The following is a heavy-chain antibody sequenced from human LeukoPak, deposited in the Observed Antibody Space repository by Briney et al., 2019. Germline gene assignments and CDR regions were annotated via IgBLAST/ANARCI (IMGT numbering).Heavy chain of an antibody. CDR3: ARSQAHYDMLTGYIYYYYNMDV. Sequence: SETLSLTCTVSGGSISSGDYYRNWIRQPPGKGLEWIGYIYYSGSTYYNPSLKSRVTISVDTSKNQFSLKLSSVTAADTAVYYCARSQAHYDMLTGYIYYYYNMDVWGKGTTVTVSS. D-gene: IGHD3-9*01. CDR2: IYYSGST. V-gene: IGHV4-30-4*01. CDR1: GGSISSGDYY. J-gene: IGHJ6*04.